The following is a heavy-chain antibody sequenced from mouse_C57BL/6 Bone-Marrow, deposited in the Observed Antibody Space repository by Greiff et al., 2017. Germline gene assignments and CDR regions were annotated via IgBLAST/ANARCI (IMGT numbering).Heavy chain of an antibody. D-gene: IGHD1-1*01. CDR1: GYSFTGYF. J-gene: IGHJ3*01. V-gene: IGHV1-20*01. Sequence: VQLKESGPELVKPGDSVKISCKASGYSFTGYFMNWVMQSHGKSLEWIGRINPYNGDTFYNQKFKGKATLTVDKSSSTAHMELRSLTSEDSAVYYCAEGGYGSSYGGFAYWGQGTLVTVSA. CDR2: INPYNGDT. CDR3: AEGGYGSSYGGFAY.